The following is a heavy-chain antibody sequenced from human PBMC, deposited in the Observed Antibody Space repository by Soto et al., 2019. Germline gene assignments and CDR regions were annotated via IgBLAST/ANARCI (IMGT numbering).Heavy chain of an antibody. CDR1: GYALTSYG. Sequence: ASVKVSCKASGYALTSYGISWVRQAPGQGLEWMGWISPYSGNTNYAQKLQGRVTMTRDTSMSTAYMELSRLRSDDTAVYYCARGYPKFLEWLFKLDYWGQGTLVTVSS. J-gene: IGHJ4*02. CDR2: ISPYSGNT. D-gene: IGHD3-3*01. V-gene: IGHV1-18*01. CDR3: ARGYPKFLEWLFKLDY.